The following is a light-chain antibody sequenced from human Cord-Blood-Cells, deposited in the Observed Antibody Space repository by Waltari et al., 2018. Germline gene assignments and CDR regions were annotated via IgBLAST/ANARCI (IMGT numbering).Light chain of an antibody. Sequence: DIQMTQSPSTLSASVGDRVTITCRASQSISSWLAWYQPKPGKAPKLLSYDASSLESGVPSRFSGRGSGTEFTLTISSLQPDDFATYYCQQYNSYSLTFGQGTKLEIK. CDR1: QSISSW. V-gene: IGKV1-5*01. CDR2: DAS. J-gene: IGKJ2*01. CDR3: QQYNSYSLT.